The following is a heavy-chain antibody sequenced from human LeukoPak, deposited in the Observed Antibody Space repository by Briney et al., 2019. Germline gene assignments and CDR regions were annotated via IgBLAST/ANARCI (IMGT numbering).Heavy chain of an antibody. V-gene: IGHV3-20*04. CDR3: ARVFPYGHGISFLRYNWFDP. CDR2: INWNGGST. D-gene: IGHD1-14*01. Sequence: GGSLRLSCAASGFTFSSYAMSWVRQAPGKGLEWVSGINWNGGSTGYADSVKGRFTISRDNAKNSLYLQMNSLRAEDTALYYCARVFPYGHGISFLRYNWFDPWGQGTLVTVSS. J-gene: IGHJ5*02. CDR1: GFTFSSYA.